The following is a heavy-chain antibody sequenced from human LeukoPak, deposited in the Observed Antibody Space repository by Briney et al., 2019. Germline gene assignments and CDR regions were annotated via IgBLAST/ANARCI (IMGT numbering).Heavy chain of an antibody. CDR3: GRDLAAAGP. CDR2: INSDGTIT. Sequence: GGSLRLSCVATGFTFSSYWMHWVRHAPGKGLVWVSRINSDGTITNYADSVKGRFTISRDNAKNTLYLQMNSLRAEDTAVYYCGRDLAAAGPLGQGTLVTVSS. V-gene: IGHV3-74*01. J-gene: IGHJ5*02. CDR1: GFTFSSYW. D-gene: IGHD6-13*01.